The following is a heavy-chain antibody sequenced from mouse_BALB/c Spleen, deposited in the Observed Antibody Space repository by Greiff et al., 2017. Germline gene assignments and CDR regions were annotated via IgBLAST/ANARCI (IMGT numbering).Heavy chain of an antibody. CDR1: GFTFSSYT. CDR2: ISNGGGST. Sequence: EVQRVESGGGLVQPGGSLKLSCAASGFTFSSYTMSWVRQTPEKRLEWVAYISNGGGSTYYPDTVKGRFTISRDNAKNTLYLQMSSLKSEDTAMYYCARNYGYGYFDVWGAGTTVTVSS. V-gene: IGHV5-12-2*01. D-gene: IGHD1-1*01. J-gene: IGHJ1*01. CDR3: ARNYGYGYFDV.